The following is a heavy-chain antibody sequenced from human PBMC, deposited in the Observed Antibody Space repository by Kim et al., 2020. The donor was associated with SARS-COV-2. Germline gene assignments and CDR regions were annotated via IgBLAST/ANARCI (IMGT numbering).Heavy chain of an antibody. J-gene: IGHJ4*02. CDR2: IYYSGST. Sequence: SETLSLTCTVSGGSISSSSYYWGWIRQPPGKGLEWIGSIYYSGSTYYNPSLKSRVTISVDTSKNQFSLKLSSVTAADTAVYYCARTYYSSGWYGGPVDYWGQGTLVTVSS. CDR1: GGSISSSSYY. V-gene: IGHV4-39*01. D-gene: IGHD6-19*01. CDR3: ARTYYSSGWYGGPVDY.